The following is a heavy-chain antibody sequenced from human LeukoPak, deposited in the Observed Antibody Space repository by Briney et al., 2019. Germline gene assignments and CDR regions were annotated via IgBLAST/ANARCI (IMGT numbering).Heavy chain of an antibody. CDR3: ARDGQGVPAKFEY. D-gene: IGHD2-2*01. CDR2: IYSGGST. J-gene: IGHJ4*02. CDR1: GFIVSNNY. V-gene: IGHV3-53*01. Sequence: PGGSLRLSCAASGFIVSNNYMSWVRQAPGKGLEWVSVIYSGGSTYYADSVKGRFTISRDNAKNSLYLQMNSLRAEDTAVYYCARDGQGVPAKFEYWGQGTLVTVSS.